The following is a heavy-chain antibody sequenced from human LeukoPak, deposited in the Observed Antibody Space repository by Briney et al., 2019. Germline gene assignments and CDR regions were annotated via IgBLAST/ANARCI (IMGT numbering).Heavy chain of an antibody. CDR2: ISYDGSNK. Sequence: GRSLRLSCAASGFTFSSYAMHWVRQAPGKGLEWVAVISYDGSNKYYADSVKGRFTISRDNSKNTLYLQINSLRAEDTAVYYCARDPSFGAKQLRYYYMDVWGKGTTVTVSS. J-gene: IGHJ6*03. CDR1: GFTFSSYA. V-gene: IGHV3-30*01. D-gene: IGHD6-6*01. CDR3: ARDPSFGAKQLRYYYMDV.